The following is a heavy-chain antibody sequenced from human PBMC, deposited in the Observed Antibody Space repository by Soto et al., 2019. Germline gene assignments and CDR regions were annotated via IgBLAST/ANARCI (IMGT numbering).Heavy chain of an antibody. CDR3: AREEWIRDWHACDY. V-gene: IGHV1-18*04. J-gene: IGHJ4*01. Sequence: DSVQVSCKASGYTFTDYGISWVRQAPGQGLEWMGWISTYNGNTIYAQKIQGRVTMTTDTSTSTAYVELRSLRADDTAVYYCAREEWIRDWHACDYGG. CDR1: GYTFTDYG. CDR2: ISTYNGNT. D-gene: IGHD2-21*02.